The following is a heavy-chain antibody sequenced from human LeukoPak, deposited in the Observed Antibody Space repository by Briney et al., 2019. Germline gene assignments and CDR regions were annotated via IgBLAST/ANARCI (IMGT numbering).Heavy chain of an antibody. CDR1: AFTFSDYA. V-gene: IGHV3-23*01. CDR2: TSAGDSSR. J-gene: IGHJ3*02. CDR3: AKTLGSGGFFFAFDI. Sequence: GGSLRLSCAASAFTFSDYAMTWVRQAPGKGLEWVSGTSAGDSSRHYADSVKGRFTISRDNFKNTLYLQMNSLRAEDTAVYYCAKTLGSGGFFFAFDIWGQGTMVTVSS. D-gene: IGHD2-15*01.